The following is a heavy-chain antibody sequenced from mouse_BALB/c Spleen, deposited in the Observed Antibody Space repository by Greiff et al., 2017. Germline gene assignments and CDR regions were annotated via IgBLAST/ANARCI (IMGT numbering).Heavy chain of an antibody. CDR3: ARSWDGGYFDY. CDR1: GFTFSSYA. Sequence: EVKLVESGGGLVKPGGSLKLSCAASGFTFSSYAMSWVRQSPEKRLEWVAEISSGGSYTYYPDTVTGRFTISRDNAKNTLYLEMSSLRSEDTAMYYCARSWDGGYFDYWGQGTTLTVSS. CDR2: ISSGGSYT. D-gene: IGHD4-1*01. V-gene: IGHV5-9-4*01. J-gene: IGHJ2*01.